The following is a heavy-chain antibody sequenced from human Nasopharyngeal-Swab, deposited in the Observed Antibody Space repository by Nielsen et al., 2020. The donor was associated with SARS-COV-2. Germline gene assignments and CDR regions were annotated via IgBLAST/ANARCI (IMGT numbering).Heavy chain of an antibody. CDR2: IYHSGRT. CDR1: GASISSSNW. V-gene: IGHV4-4*02. J-gene: IGHJ6*02. CDR3: ARDPRLVTMVRGAYYYYYYGMDV. Sequence: SQTLPLTCAVSGASISSSNWWSWVRQPPGKGLEWIGEIYHSGRTNYNPSLKSRVTISVDKSKNQFSLKLSSVTAADTAVYYCARDPRLVTMVRGAYYYYYYGMDVWGQGTTVTVSS. D-gene: IGHD3-10*01.